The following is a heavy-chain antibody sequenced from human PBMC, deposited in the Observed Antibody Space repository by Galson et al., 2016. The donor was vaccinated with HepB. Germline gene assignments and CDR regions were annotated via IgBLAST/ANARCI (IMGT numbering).Heavy chain of an antibody. CDR1: GFTFSTYT. J-gene: IGHJ4*02. D-gene: IGHD2-2*01. V-gene: IGHV3-48*02. CDR2: ITSSSSAI. Sequence: SLRLSCAASGFTFSTYTMHWVRQAPGKGLEWVSYITSSSSAIYYADSVKGRFTVSRDNAKNSLYLQMNSLRDEDTAVYYCATQAGSIASRPYFDYWGRGTLVTVSS. CDR3: ATQAGSIASRPYFDY.